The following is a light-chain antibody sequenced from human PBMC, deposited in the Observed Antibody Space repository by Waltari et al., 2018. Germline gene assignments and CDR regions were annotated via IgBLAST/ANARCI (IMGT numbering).Light chain of an antibody. CDR2: RNK. CDR3: SAWDSRPSDHV. V-gene: IGLV10-54*01. J-gene: IGLJ1*01. CDR1: SNNDGNQE. Sequence: QAGLTQPPSVSKGLRQTATLPCTGNSNNDGNQEANRLQQHHGHPPKSLSYRNKKGPWGISERLFASGSGDTGALTITGLRPEYEADYYCSAWDSRPSDHVFGSGTKGNGL.